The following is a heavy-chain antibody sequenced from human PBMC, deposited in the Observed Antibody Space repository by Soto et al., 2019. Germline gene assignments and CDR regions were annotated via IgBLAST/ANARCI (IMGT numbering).Heavy chain of an antibody. J-gene: IGHJ6*02. D-gene: IGHD3-3*01. Sequence: QRLSYAASGCTFSSYAMHWIRPAPGKGLAGVAVISYDGSNKYYADSVKGRFTISRDNAKNSLYLQMNSLRAEDTAVYYCARDRLNYDFWSGYYSVASSSFYYYYGMDVWGQGTTVTVFS. CDR1: GCTFSSYA. CDR3: ARDRLNYDFWSGYYSVASSSFYYYYGMDV. CDR2: ISYDGSNK. V-gene: IGHV3-30-3*01.